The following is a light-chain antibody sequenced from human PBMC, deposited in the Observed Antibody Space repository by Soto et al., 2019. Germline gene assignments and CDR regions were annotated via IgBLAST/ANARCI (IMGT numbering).Light chain of an antibody. J-gene: IGKJ1*01. CDR1: QSISSW. V-gene: IGKV1-5*01. CDR3: QQYMSYS. Sequence: DIQMTQSPSSVSASVGDRVTITCRASQSISSWLAWYQQRPGKPPKLLIYAASSLESGVPSRFRGSGSGTDFTLTIRSLQPDDFATYYCQQYMSYSFGQGTKVDIK. CDR2: AAS.